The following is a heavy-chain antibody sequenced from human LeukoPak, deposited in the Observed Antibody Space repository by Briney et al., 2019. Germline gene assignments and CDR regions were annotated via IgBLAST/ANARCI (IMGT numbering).Heavy chain of an antibody. CDR1: GYTFTSYY. Sequence: ASVKVSCKASGYTFTSYYMHWVRQAPGQGLEWMGWINPNSGGTNYAQKFQGRVTMTRDTSISTAYMELSRLRSDDTAVYYCARVWLRGRSSTILGYWGQGTLVTVSS. J-gene: IGHJ4*02. CDR2: INPNSGGT. D-gene: IGHD2-2*01. CDR3: ARVWLRGRSSTILGY. V-gene: IGHV1-2*02.